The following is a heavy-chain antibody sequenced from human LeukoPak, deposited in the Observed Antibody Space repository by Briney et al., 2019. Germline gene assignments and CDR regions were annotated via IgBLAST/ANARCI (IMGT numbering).Heavy chain of an antibody. CDR2: IWYDGSNK. CDR1: GFTLRSYG. D-gene: IGHD3-22*01. V-gene: IGHV3-33*01. CDR3: ARDPTGTMIVVEGAFDI. Sequence: GRSLRLSCAVSGFTLRSYGMRWVRQAAGMGLEWVAVIWYDGSNKYYADSVKGRFTISRDNSKNTLYLQMSSLRAEDTAVYYCARDPTGTMIVVEGAFDIWGQGTMVTVSS. J-gene: IGHJ3*02.